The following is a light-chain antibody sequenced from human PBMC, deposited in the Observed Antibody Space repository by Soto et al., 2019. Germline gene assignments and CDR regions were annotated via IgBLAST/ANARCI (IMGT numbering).Light chain of an antibody. V-gene: IGLV1-47*03. CDR1: SSNIGSNY. J-gene: IGLJ3*02. Sequence: QSVLTQPPSASGTPGQRVTISCSGSSSNIGSNYVYWYQQLPGTAPKLLIYRNNQRPSGVPGRFSGSKSGTSASLAISGLWSEDEADYFCAAWDDSLSGPNWVFGGGTKLTVL. CDR3: AAWDDSLSGPNWV. CDR2: RNN.